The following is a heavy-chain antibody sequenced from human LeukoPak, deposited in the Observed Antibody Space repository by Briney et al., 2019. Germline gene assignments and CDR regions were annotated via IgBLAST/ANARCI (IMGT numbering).Heavy chain of an antibody. CDR3: VRIYYSNAFDI. CDR1: GGTFNSYA. J-gene: IGHJ3*02. CDR2: IIPIFGTA. D-gene: IGHD4-11*01. Sequence: ASVKVSCKASGGTFNSYAISWVRQAPGQGLEWMGGIIPIFGTANYAQKFQGRVTITADESTSTAYMQLSSLRSEDTAVYYCVRIYYSNAFDIWGQGTMVTVSS. V-gene: IGHV1-69*13.